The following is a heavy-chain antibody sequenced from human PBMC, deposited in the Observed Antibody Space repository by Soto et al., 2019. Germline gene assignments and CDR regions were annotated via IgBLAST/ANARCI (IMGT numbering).Heavy chain of an antibody. V-gene: IGHV3-9*01. CDR1: GVTFEDSF. CDR2: ISWNSDVK. D-gene: IGHD3-3*01. J-gene: IGHJ6*02. Sequence: PGGSLGLSCEGTGVTFEDSFMQWVRLGPGKGLEWVAGISWNSDVKEYAESVKGRFTISRDNAKKSLYLQMYNLRAEDTAIDYCARDQAHYDFWGHNTRGLEVWGQETTLTVS. CDR3: ARDQAHYDFWGHNTRGLEV.